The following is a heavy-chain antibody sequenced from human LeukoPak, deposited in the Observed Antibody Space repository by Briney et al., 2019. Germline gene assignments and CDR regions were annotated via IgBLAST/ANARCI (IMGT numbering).Heavy chain of an antibody. D-gene: IGHD5-18*01. CDR2: ISYDGSNK. CDR3: ARDGADTALDY. J-gene: IGHJ4*02. CDR1: GFTFSSYA. V-gene: IGHV3-30-3*01. Sequence: GGSLRLSCAASGFTFSSYAMHWVCQAPGKGLEWVAVISYDGSNKYYADSVKGQFTISRDNSKNTLYLQMNSLRAEDTAVYYCARDGADTALDYWGQGTLVTVSS.